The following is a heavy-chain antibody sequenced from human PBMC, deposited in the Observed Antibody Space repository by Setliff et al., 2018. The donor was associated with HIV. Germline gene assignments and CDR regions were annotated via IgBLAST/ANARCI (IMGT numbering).Heavy chain of an antibody. CDR1: GFTVSSNY. CDR2: IYGGGTT. CDR3: ARELYREWDY. Sequence: PGGSLRLSCAASGFTVSSNYMSWVRQAPGKGLERVSVIYGGGTTHYADSVKGRFTISRDNSKNTVYLQMNSLRVEDTAVYYCARELYREWDYWGQGTLVTVSS. J-gene: IGHJ4*02. D-gene: IGHD3-10*01. V-gene: IGHV3-66*02.